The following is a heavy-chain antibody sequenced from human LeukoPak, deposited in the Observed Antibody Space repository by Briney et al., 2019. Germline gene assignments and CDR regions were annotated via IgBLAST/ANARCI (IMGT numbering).Heavy chain of an antibody. D-gene: IGHD2-15*01. V-gene: IGHV1-69*04. CDR2: IIPILGIA. Sequence: ASVKVSCKASGGTFSSYAISWVRQAPGQGLEWMGRIIPILGIANYAQKFQGRVTITADKSTSTAYMELSSLRSEDTAVYYCARPITPDGMDVWGQGTTVTVSS. J-gene: IGHJ6*02. CDR3: ARPITPDGMDV. CDR1: GGTFSSYA.